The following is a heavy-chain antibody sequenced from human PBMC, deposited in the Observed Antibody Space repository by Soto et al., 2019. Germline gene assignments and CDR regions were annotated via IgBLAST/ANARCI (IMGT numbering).Heavy chain of an antibody. Sequence: SETLSLTCTVSGGSISSYYWSWIRQPPGKGLEWIGYIYYSGSTNYNPSLKSRVTISVDTSKNQFSLKLSSVTAADTAVYYCARDSYYYGSGSYGGFDYWGQGTLVTGLL. V-gene: IGHV4-59*01. CDR1: GGSISSYY. D-gene: IGHD3-10*01. CDR3: ARDSYYYGSGSYGGFDY. CDR2: IYYSGST. J-gene: IGHJ4*02.